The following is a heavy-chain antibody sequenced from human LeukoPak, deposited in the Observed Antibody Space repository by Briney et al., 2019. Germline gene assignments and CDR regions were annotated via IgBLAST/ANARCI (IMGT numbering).Heavy chain of an antibody. V-gene: IGHV3-48*03. CDR3: ARRQLGSGSYYRIFDY. J-gene: IGHJ4*02. D-gene: IGHD3-10*01. CDR2: ISSSGSTI. Sequence: GGSLRLSFPASGFTFRSYEMNWVRQAPGKGLEWVSYISSSGSTIYYADTVKGRFAISRDNAKNSLYLQMNSLRAEDTAVYYCARRQLGSGSYYRIFDYWGQGTLVTVSS. CDR1: GFTFRSYE.